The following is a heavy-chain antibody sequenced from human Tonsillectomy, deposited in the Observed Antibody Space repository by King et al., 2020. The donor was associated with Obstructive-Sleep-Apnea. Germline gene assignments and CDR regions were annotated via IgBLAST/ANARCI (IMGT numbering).Heavy chain of an antibody. CDR1: GFTFSSYA. V-gene: IGHV3-23*04. CDR3: ATDYYGSGSYYRH. Sequence: VQLVESGGGLVQPGGSLRLSCAASGFTFSSYAMSWVRQAPGKGLEWGSAISGSGGGTYYADSVKGRLTISRDNSKNTLSLQMNSLRAEDTAVYYCATDYYGSGSYYRHWGQGTLVTVSS. D-gene: IGHD3-10*01. J-gene: IGHJ4*02. CDR2: ISGSGGGT.